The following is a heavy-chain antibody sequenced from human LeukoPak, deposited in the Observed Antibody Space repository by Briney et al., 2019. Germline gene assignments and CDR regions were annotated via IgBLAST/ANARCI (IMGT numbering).Heavy chain of an antibody. V-gene: IGHV3-23*01. J-gene: IGHJ4*02. D-gene: IGHD2-2*01. CDR1: GFTFSSYD. CDR3: AKERYIVVVPAAMVDY. Sequence: GGSLRLSCAASGFTFSSYDMSWVRQPPGKGLEGVSAISGSGGSTYYADAVKGGFTISRDNSKNTMYLQMNSLRAEDTAVYYCAKERYIVVVPAAMVDYWGQGTLVTVSS. CDR2: ISGSGGST.